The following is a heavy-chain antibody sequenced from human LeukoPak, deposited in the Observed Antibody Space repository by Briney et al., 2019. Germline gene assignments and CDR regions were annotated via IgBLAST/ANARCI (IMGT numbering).Heavy chain of an antibody. J-gene: IGHJ3*02. CDR1: GYTFTGYY. V-gene: IGHV1-2*02. Sequence: ASVKVSCKASGYTFTGYYMHWVRQAPGQGLEWMGWINPNSGGTNYAQKFQGRVTMTRDTSISTAYMELSRLRSDDTAVYYCARDLEEYCSSTSCYAGPDAFDIWGQGTMVTVSS. CDR3: ARDLEEYCSSTSCYAGPDAFDI. CDR2: INPNSGGT. D-gene: IGHD2-2*01.